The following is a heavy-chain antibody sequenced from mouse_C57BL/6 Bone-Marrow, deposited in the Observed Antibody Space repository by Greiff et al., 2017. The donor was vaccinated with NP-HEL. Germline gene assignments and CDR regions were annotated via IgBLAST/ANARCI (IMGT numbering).Heavy chain of an antibody. CDR1: GYTFTDYE. Sequence: VKVVESGAELVRPGASVTLSCKASGYTFTDYEMHWVKQTPVHGLEWIGAIDPETGGTAYNQKFKGKAILTADKSSSTAYMELRSLTSEDSAVYYCTNDYDDAMDYWGQGTSVTVSS. CDR2: IDPETGGT. V-gene: IGHV1-15*01. D-gene: IGHD2-4*01. J-gene: IGHJ4*01. CDR3: TNDYDDAMDY.